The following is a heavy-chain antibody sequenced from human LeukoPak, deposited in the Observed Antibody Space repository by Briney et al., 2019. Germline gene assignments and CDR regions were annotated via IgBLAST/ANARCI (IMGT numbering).Heavy chain of an antibody. CDR2: IYYSGST. J-gene: IGHJ5*02. D-gene: IGHD2-8*01. CDR1: GASISSGSYY. V-gene: IGHV4-39*07. Sequence: SETLSLTCTVSGASISSGSYYWGWIRQPPGKGLDWIGSIYYSGSTYYTPSLKSRVTISVDTSKNQFSLKLTSVTAADTAVYYCARDWMLYGVFDPWGQGTLVTVSS. CDR3: ARDWMLYGVFDP.